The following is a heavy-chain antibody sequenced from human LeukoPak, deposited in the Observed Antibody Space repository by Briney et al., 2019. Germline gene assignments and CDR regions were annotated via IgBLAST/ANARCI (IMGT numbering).Heavy chain of an antibody. CDR2: IYHSGST. J-gene: IGHJ4*02. D-gene: IGHD6-13*01. Sequence: PSETLSLTCAVSGYSISSGYYWGWIRQPPGKGLEWIGSIYHSGSTYYNPSLKSRVTISVDTSKNQFSLKLSSVTAADTAVYYCAREGLMYSSSWYFDYWGQGTLVTVSS. V-gene: IGHV4-38-2*02. CDR3: AREGLMYSSSWYFDY. CDR1: GYSISSGYY.